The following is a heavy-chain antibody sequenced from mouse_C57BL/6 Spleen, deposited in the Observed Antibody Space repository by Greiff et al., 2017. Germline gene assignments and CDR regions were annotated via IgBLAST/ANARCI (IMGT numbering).Heavy chain of an antibody. J-gene: IGHJ4*01. D-gene: IGHD1-1*01. CDR3: ARGGITTVVAYYAMDY. CDR1: GYTFTSYW. Sequence: QVQLQQPGTELVKPGASVKLSCKASGYTFTSYWMHWVKQRPGQGLEWIGNINPSNGGTNYNEKFKSKATLTVDKSSSTAYMQLSSLTSADAAVYYCARGGITTVVAYYAMDYWGQGTSVTVSS. V-gene: IGHV1-53*01. CDR2: INPSNGGT.